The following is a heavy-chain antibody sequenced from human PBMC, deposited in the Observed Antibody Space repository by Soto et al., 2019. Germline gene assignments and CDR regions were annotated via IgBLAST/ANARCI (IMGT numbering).Heavy chain of an antibody. CDR2: IYYSGST. Sequence: SETLSLTCTVSGGSISSYYWSWIRQPPGKGLEWIGYIYYSGSTNYNPSLKSRVTISVDTSKNQFSLKLGSVTAADTAVYYCARETNYDYIWGSERIRRWFDPWGQGTLVTVSS. V-gene: IGHV4-59*01. D-gene: IGHD3-16*01. CDR1: GGSISSYY. J-gene: IGHJ5*02. CDR3: ARETNYDYIWGSERIRRWFDP.